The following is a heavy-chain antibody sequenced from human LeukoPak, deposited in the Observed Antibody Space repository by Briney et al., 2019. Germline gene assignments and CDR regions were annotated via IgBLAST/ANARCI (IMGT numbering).Heavy chain of an antibody. CDR3: ARQYYYDSSGYLNYYGMDV. CDR2: INSDGGST. CDR1: GFTFSNYW. J-gene: IGHJ6*02. Sequence: GGSLRLSCAASGFTFSNYWMHWVRQAPGKGLVWVSRINSDGGSTNYADSVKGRFTISRDNAKNTLYLQINSLRAEDTAVYYCARQYYYDSSGYLNYYGMDVWGQGTTVTVS. V-gene: IGHV3-74*01. D-gene: IGHD3-22*01.